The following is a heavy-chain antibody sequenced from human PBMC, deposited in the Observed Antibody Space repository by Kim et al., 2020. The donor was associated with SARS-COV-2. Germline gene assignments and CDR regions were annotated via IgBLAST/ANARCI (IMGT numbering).Heavy chain of an antibody. J-gene: IGHJ5*02. CDR2: IYYSGST. D-gene: IGHD6-13*01. CDR1: GGSISSSSYY. V-gene: IGHV4-39*07. Sequence: SETLSLTCTVSGGSISSSSYYWGWIRQPPGKGLEWIGSIYYSGSTYYNPSLKSRVTISVDTSKNQFSLKLSSVTAADTAVYYCARDLGGSSWSGVDPWGQGTLVTVSS. CDR3: ARDLGGSSWSGVDP.